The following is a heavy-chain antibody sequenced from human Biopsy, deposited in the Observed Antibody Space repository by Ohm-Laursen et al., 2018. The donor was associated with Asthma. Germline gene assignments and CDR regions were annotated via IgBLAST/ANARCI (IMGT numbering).Heavy chain of an antibody. D-gene: IGHD4-23*01. V-gene: IGHV3-30*03. CDR2: ISYDGGNK. J-gene: IGHJ3*02. Sequence: SLRLSYSASGFTFSIYDIHWVRQAPGKGLEWVAVISYDGGNKFYGDSVKGRFTLSRDNSRNTLYLQMNSLRVEDTAIYYCARTHERWTSIQDDALDIWGQGTMVIVSS. CDR1: GFTFSIYD. CDR3: ARTHERWTSIQDDALDI.